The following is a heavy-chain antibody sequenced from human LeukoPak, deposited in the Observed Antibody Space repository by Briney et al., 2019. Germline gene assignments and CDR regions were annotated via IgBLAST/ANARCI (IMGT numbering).Heavy chain of an antibody. V-gene: IGHV2-5*02. CDR3: AHSSFWQQLVPVPFDY. CDR1: GFSLSTSGVG. D-gene: IGHD6-13*01. Sequence: SGPTLVNPTQTLTLTCTFSGFSLSTSGVGVGWIRQPPGKALEWLALIYWDDDKRYSPSLKSRLTIIKDTSKNQVVLTMTNMDPVDTATYYCAHSSFWQQLVPVPFDYWGQGTLVTVSS. J-gene: IGHJ4*02. CDR2: IYWDDDK.